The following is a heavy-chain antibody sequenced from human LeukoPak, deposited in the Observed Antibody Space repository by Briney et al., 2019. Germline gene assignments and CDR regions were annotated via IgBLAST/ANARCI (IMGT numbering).Heavy chain of an antibody. CDR1: GGSISSYY. D-gene: IGHD4-11*01. CDR3: ARTSSNHAFDI. J-gene: IGHJ3*02. Sequence: SETLSLTCTVSGGSISSYYWSWIRQPPGKGLEWIGYIYYSGSTNYNPSLKSRVTISVDTSKNQFSLTLSSVTAADTAVDYCARTSSNHAFDIWGQGTMVTVSS. CDR2: IYYSGST. V-gene: IGHV4-59*01.